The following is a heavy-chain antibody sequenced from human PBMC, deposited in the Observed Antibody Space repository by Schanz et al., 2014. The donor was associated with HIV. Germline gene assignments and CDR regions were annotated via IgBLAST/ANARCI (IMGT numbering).Heavy chain of an antibody. CDR2: IVPISGSA. CDR3: ARTYTGDWSTGAD. J-gene: IGHJ4*02. Sequence: QVQLVQSGAEVKKPGSSVKVSCKASGDSFTNYVISWVRQAPGQGLEWLGGIVPISGSANYPQKFQGRVTITADKSTSTVYMDLSSLRSEDTAVYYCARTYTGDWSTGADWGQGTLVTVSS. D-gene: IGHD2-21*02. CDR1: GDSFTNYV. V-gene: IGHV1-69*06.